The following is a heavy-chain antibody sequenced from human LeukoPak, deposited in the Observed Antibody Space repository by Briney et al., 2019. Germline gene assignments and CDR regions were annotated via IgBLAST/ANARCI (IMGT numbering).Heavy chain of an antibody. CDR2: ISSSGTTI. D-gene: IGHD2-15*01. Sequence: GGSLRLSCAASGFTFSSYEMNWVRQAPGKGLEWVSYISSSGTTIYYADSVEGRFTISGDNAKNSLYLQMNSLRAEDTAVYYCARVGVVVAATGSLWFDPWGQGTLVTVSS. V-gene: IGHV3-48*03. CDR1: GFTFSSYE. J-gene: IGHJ5*02. CDR3: ARVGVVVAATGSLWFDP.